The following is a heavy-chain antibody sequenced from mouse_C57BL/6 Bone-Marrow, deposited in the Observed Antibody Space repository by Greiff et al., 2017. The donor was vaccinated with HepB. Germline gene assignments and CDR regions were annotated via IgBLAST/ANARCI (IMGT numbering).Heavy chain of an antibody. Sequence: VQLQQSGPELVKPGASVKISCKASGYAFSSSWMNWVKQRPGKGLEWIGRIYPGDGDTNYNGKFKGKATLTADKSSSTAYMQLSSLTSEDSAVYFCARTGWLPLGDWGQGTTLTVSS. CDR2: IYPGDGDT. CDR1: GYAFSSSW. V-gene: IGHV1-82*01. D-gene: IGHD2-3*01. CDR3: ARTGWLPLGD. J-gene: IGHJ2*01.